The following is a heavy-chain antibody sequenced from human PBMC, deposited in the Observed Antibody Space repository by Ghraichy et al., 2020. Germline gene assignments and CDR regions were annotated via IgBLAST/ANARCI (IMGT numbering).Heavy chain of an antibody. Sequence: GGSLRLSCAASGFTFSSYALSWVRQATGMGLEWVSGISGSGGTTSYAESVRGRFTISRDNSKNTLYLQMNRLRAEDTAVYYCAKEQTRGLVRGAFDPWGQGTLVTVSS. CDR1: GFTFSSYA. D-gene: IGHD3-10*01. CDR3: AKEQTRGLVRGAFDP. V-gene: IGHV3-23*01. J-gene: IGHJ5*02. CDR2: ISGSGGTT.